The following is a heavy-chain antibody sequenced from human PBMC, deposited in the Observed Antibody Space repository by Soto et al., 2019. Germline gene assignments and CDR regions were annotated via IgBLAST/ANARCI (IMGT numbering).Heavy chain of an antibody. V-gene: IGHV3-21*01. CDR2: ISGINDYI. Sequence: GGSLRLSCAASGFTFSSYSMNWVRQAPGKGLEWVSSISGINDYIYYADSVKGRFTISRDNAKNSLYLQMNSLRAEDTAVYYCARSGLGYCSGTSCYYNSWGQGTLVTVSS. D-gene: IGHD2-2*01. CDR3: ARSGLGYCSGTSCYYNS. CDR1: GFTFSSYS. J-gene: IGHJ4*02.